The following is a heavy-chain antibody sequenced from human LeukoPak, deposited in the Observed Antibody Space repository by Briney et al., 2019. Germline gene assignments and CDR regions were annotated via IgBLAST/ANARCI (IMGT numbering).Heavy chain of an antibody. CDR3: ARMVGLVSDY. V-gene: IGHV6-1*01. D-gene: IGHD3-10*01. CDR2: TYYRSKWYS. Sequence: SQTLSLTCAISGDSVSSNSAAWNWIRQSPSRGLEWLGRTYYRSKWYSYYAASVKSRITINPDTSKNQFSLQLKSMTPEDTAVYYCARMVGLVSDYWGQGTLVTVSS. CDR1: GDSVSSNSAA. J-gene: IGHJ4*02.